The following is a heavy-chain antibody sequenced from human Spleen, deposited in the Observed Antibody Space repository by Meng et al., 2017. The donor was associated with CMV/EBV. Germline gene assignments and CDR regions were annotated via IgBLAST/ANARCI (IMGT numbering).Heavy chain of an antibody. CDR3: ARHGRTVDDYDILKGLPY. Sequence: GESLKISCAASGFTFSSYEMNWVRQAPGKGLEWVAVISIDGSNKYYADSVKGRFTISRDNSKNTLYLQMNSLRAEDTAVYFCARHGRTVDDYDILKGLPYWGQGTLVTVSS. D-gene: IGHD3-9*01. CDR2: ISIDGSNK. CDR1: GFTFSSYE. V-gene: IGHV3-30-3*01. J-gene: IGHJ4*02.